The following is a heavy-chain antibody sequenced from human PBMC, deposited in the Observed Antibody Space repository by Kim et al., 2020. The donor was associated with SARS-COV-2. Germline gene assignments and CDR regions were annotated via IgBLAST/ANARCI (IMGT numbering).Heavy chain of an antibody. CDR3: ARVDTAMP. J-gene: IGHJ4*02. D-gene: IGHD5-18*01. Sequence: FGTANYAQKFQGRVTITADESTSTAYMELSSLRSEDTAVYYCARVDTAMPWGQGTLVTVSS. V-gene: IGHV1-69*01. CDR2: FGTA.